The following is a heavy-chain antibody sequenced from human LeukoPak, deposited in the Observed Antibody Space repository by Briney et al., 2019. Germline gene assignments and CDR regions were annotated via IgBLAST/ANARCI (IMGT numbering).Heavy chain of an antibody. V-gene: IGHV3-21*01. CDR3: ASYLYWWSDLGY. J-gene: IGHJ4*02. CDR2: ISSSSSYI. D-gene: IGHD2-8*02. CDR1: GFTFSSYS. Sequence: NPGGSLRLSCAASGFTFSSYSMNWVRQAPGKGLEWVSSISSSSSYIYYADSVKGRFTISRDNAKNSLYLQMNSLRVEDTAVYYCASYLYWWSDLGYWGQGTLVTVSS.